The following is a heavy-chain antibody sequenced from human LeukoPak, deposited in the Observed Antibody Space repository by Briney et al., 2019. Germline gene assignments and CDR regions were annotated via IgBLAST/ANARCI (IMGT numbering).Heavy chain of an antibody. CDR2: VSGGGVA. CDR3: AKRLYPGKLPGSFFEH. Sequence: GGSLRLSCAASGFTFDNFGMSWVRQIPGRGLEWVSAVSGGGVAHYADSVKGRFTVSRDNSRNTSYLQMNSLRLEDTALYYCAKRLYPGKLPGSFFEHLGPGTLVTVSS. CDR1: GFTFDNFG. D-gene: IGHD1-7*01. V-gene: IGHV3-23*01. J-gene: IGHJ4*02.